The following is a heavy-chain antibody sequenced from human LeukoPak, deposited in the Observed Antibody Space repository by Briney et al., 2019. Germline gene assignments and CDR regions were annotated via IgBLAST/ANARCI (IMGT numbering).Heavy chain of an antibody. V-gene: IGHV4-38-2*02. CDR1: GYSISSGYY. J-gene: IGHJ6*03. CDR3: ARVPYYYYYFMDV. Sequence: SETLSLTCTVSGYSISSGYYWGWIRQPPGKGLERIGSIYHSGSTYYNPSLKSRVTISVDTSKNQFSLKLSSVTAADTAVYYCARVPYYYYYFMDVWGKGTTVTVSS. CDR2: IYHSGST.